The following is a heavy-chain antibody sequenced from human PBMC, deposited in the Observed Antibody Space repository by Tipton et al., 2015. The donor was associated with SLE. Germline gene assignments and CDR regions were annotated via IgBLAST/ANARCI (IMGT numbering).Heavy chain of an antibody. CDR3: ARQRLRLLSPLDA. V-gene: IGHV4-61*02. CDR2: VCNSVST. CDR1: GVSISSSRYYSS. J-gene: IGHJ6*02. Sequence: TLSLTCTVSGVSISSSRYYSSWSWIRQSPGKGLEWIACVCNSVSTNYDPSLKSRGTISVDTSKNHFSLELTSVTAADTAVYYCARQRLRLLSPLDAWGQGTTVTVS. D-gene: IGHD3-10*01.